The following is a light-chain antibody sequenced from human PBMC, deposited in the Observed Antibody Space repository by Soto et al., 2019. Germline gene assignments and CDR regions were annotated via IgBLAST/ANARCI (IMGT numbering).Light chain of an antibody. CDR3: QQYGSSPLFT. V-gene: IGKV3-20*01. CDR2: GAS. J-gene: IGKJ3*01. Sequence: EIVLTQSPGTLSLSPGERATLSCRASQSVSSSYLAWYQQKPDQAPRLLIYGASSRVTGIPDRFSGSGSGTDFTLTISRLEPEDFAVYYCQQYGSSPLFTFGPGTKVDI. CDR1: QSVSSSY.